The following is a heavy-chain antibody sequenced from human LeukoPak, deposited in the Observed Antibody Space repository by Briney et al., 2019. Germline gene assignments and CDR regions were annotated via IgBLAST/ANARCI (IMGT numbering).Heavy chain of an antibody. V-gene: IGHV1-3*01. CDR1: GYSFSTFA. CDR3: ASPYPGIPAAVNSYFYGMDV. D-gene: IGHD6-13*01. CDR2: INAGNGDT. J-gene: IGHJ6*02. Sequence: ASVKVSCKASGYSFSTFAIYWVRQAPGQRLEWMGWINAGNGDTRYSQKFQGRVTITRDTSASTAYMELSGLGFEDTAIYYCASPYPGIPAAVNSYFYGMDVWGQGTTVTVSS.